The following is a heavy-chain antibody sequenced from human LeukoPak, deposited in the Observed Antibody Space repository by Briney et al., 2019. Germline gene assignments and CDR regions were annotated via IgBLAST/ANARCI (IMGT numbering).Heavy chain of an antibody. Sequence: PSETLSLTCAVYGGSFSGYYWSWIRQPPGKGLEWIGEINHSGSTNYNPSLKSRVTISVDTSKNQFFLKLSSVTAADTAVYYCARGSGYSSRRFDYWGQGTLVTVSS. CDR1: GGSFSGYY. V-gene: IGHV4-34*01. J-gene: IGHJ4*02. D-gene: IGHD6-13*01. CDR2: INHSGST. CDR3: ARGSGYSSRRFDY.